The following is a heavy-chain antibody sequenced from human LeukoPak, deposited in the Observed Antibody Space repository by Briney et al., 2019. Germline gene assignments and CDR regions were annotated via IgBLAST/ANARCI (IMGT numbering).Heavy chain of an antibody. CDR2: INDSGGST. CDR3: ARVPLHCSGGSCLKYYFDY. J-gene: IGHJ4*02. V-gene: IGHV3-23*01. CDR1: GFTFSSYA. Sequence: SGGSLRLSCAASGFTFSSYAMNWVRQAPGKGLEWVSVINDSGGSTFYADSVKGRFTISRDNSKNTLYLQMSGLRAEDTAVYYCARVPLHCSGGSCLKYYFDYWSQGTLVTVSS. D-gene: IGHD2-15*01.